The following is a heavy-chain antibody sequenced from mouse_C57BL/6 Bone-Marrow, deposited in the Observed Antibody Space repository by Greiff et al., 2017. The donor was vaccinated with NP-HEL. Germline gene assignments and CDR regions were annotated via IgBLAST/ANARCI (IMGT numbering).Heavy chain of an antibody. J-gene: IGHJ1*03. D-gene: IGHD2-4*01. CDR2: ISNLAYSI. V-gene: IGHV5-15*01. Sequence: EVQVVESGGGLVQPGGSLKLSCAASGFTFSDYGMAWVRQAPRKGPEWVAFISNLAYSIYYADTVTGRYTISRENAKNTLYLEMSSLRSEDTAMYYCARQDYVYFDVWGTGTTVTVSS. CDR3: ARQDYVYFDV. CDR1: GFTFSDYG.